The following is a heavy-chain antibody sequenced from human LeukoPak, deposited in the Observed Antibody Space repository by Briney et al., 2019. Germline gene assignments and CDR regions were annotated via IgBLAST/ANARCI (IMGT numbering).Heavy chain of an antibody. V-gene: IGHV1-69*13. CDR3: ARGDSSGYYSPSLDY. CDR2: IIPIFGTA. CDR1: GGTFSSYA. J-gene: IGHJ4*02. D-gene: IGHD3-22*01. Sequence: SVKVSCKASGGTFSSYAISWVRQAPGQGLEWMGGIIPIFGTANYAQKFQGRVTITADESTSTAYMELSSLRSEDTAVYYCARGDSSGYYSPSLDYWGQGTLVTVSS.